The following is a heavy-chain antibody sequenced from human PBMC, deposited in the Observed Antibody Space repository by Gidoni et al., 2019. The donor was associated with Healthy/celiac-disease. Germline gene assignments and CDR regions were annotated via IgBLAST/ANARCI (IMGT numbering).Heavy chain of an antibody. CDR2: IYYSGST. V-gene: IGHV4-39*01. Sequence: QLQLQESGPGLVKPSETLSLTCTVPGGPISSSSYYWGWIRQPPGKGLEWIGSIYYSGSTYYNPSLKSRVTISVDTSKNQFSLKLSSVTAADTAVYYCARQAYEVATILNWFDPWGQGTLVTVSS. J-gene: IGHJ5*02. CDR1: GGPISSSSYY. D-gene: IGHD5-12*01. CDR3: ARQAYEVATILNWFDP.